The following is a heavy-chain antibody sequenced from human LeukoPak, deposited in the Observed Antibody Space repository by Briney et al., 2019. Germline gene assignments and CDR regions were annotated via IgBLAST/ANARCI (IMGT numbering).Heavy chain of an antibody. CDR1: QFTFSHYG. CDR2: IWSDGTNQ. CDR3: AKDAQRGFDYSNSLEN. J-gene: IGHJ4*02. V-gene: IGHV3-33*06. D-gene: IGHD4-11*01. Sequence: GKSLTLPCVASQFTFSHYGMHWVRQAPGKGLEWVAVIWSDGTNQYYADSVKGRFTISRDNSHNTVYLQMNSLRAEDTAVYFCAKDAQRGFDYSNSLENWGQGTLVTVSS.